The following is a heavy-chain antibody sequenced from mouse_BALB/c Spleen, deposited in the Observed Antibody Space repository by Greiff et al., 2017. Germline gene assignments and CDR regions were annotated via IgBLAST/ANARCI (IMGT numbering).Heavy chain of an antibody. CDR1: GYAFSSYW. CDR2: IYPGDGDT. V-gene: IGHV1-80*01. CDR3: ARWGDYEGY. J-gene: IGHJ2*01. Sequence: VKLMESGAELVRPGSSVKISCKASGYAFSSYWMNWVKQRPGQGLEWIGQIYPGDGDTNYNGKFKGKATLTADKSSSTAYMQLSSLTSEDSAVYFCARWGDYEGYWGQGTTLTVSS. D-gene: IGHD2-4*01.